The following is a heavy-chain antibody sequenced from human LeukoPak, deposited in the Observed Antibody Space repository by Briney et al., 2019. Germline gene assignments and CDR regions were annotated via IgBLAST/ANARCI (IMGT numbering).Heavy chain of an antibody. J-gene: IGHJ4*02. D-gene: IGHD4-11*01. CDR1: GFTFDDYG. V-gene: IGHV3-20*04. CDR3: ASSHYSNYGLGY. Sequence: GGSLRLSCAASGFTFDDYGMSWVRQAPGKGLEWVSGINWNGGSTGYADSVKGRFTISRDNAKNSLYPQMNSLRAEDTALYYCASSHYSNYGLGYWGQGTLVTVSS. CDR2: INWNGGST.